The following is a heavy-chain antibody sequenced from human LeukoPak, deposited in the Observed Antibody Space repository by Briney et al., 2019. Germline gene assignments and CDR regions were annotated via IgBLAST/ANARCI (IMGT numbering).Heavy chain of an antibody. Sequence: PSETLSLTCTVSGGSISSYYWSWIRQPAGKGLEWIGRIYTSGSTNYNPSLKSRVTMSVDTSKNQFSLKPSSVTAADTAVYYCARDRRGYCSSTSCSTDDWYFDLWGRGTLVTVSS. J-gene: IGHJ2*01. D-gene: IGHD2-2*01. CDR1: GGSISSYY. V-gene: IGHV4-4*07. CDR3: ARDRRGYCSSTSCSTDDWYFDL. CDR2: IYTSGST.